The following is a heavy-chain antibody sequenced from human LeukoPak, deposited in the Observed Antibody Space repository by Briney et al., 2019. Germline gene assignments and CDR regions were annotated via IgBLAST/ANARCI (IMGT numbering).Heavy chain of an antibody. J-gene: IGHJ4*02. CDR3: ATIHLPDTAMVDFDY. CDR1: GGSISSSSYY. D-gene: IGHD5-18*01. Sequence: SETLSLTCTVSGGSISSSSYYWGWIRQPPGKGLEWIGSIYYSGSTYYNPSLKSRVTISVDTSKNQFSLKLSSVTAADTAVYYCATIHLPDTAMVDFDYWGQGTLVTVSS. CDR2: IYYSGST. V-gene: IGHV4-39*01.